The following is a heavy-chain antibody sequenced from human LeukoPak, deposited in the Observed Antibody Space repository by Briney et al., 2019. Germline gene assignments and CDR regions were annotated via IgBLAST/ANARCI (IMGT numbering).Heavy chain of an antibody. J-gene: IGHJ6*02. CDR3: ARVDSSGSYYYYYGMDV. CDR1: GGSFSGYY. Sequence: PSETLSLTCAVYGGSFSGYYWSWIRQPPGKGLEWIGEINHSGSTNYNPSLKSRVTISVDTSKNQFSLKLSSVTAADTAVYYCARVDSSGSYYYYYGMDVWGQGTTVTVSS. V-gene: IGHV4-34*01. D-gene: IGHD6-19*01. CDR2: INHSGST.